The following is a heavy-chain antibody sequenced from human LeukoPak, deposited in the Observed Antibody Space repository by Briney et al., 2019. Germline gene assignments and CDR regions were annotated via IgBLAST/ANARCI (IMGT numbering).Heavy chain of an antibody. CDR1: GYTFTGYY. V-gene: IGHV1-2*02. CDR3: ARDWLLWFGELDAFDI. J-gene: IGHJ3*02. D-gene: IGHD3-10*01. Sequence: GASVKVSCKASGYTFTGYYMHWVRQAPGQGLEWMGWINPNSGGTNYAQKFQGRVTMTRDTSISTAYMELSRLRSDDTAVYYCARDWLLWFGELDAFDIWGQGTMVTVSS. CDR2: INPNSGGT.